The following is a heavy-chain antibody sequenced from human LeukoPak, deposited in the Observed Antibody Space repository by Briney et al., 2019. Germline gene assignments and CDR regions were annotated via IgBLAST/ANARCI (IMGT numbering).Heavy chain of an antibody. CDR2: ISSSGSTI. Sequence: QPGGSLRLSCAASGFAFSGYWMSWVRQAPGKGLEWVSYISSSGSTIYYADSVKGRFTISRDNAKNSLYLQMNSLRAEDTAVYYCARVLSSVHDYWGQGTLVTVSS. J-gene: IGHJ4*02. CDR3: ARVLSSVHDY. V-gene: IGHV3-11*01. CDR1: GFAFSGYW.